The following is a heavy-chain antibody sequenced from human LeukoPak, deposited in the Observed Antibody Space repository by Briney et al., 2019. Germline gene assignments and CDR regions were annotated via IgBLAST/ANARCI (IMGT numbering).Heavy chain of an antibody. CDR1: GGSISSSNW. V-gene: IGHV4-4*02. CDR2: IYHSGST. J-gene: IGHJ6*02. Sequence: SETLSLTCAVSGGSISSSNWWSWVRQPPGKGLEWIGEIYHSGSTNYNPSLKSRVTISVDKSKNQFSLKLSSVTAADTAVYYCASYDSSGYYYGEYGMDVWGQGTTVTVSS. CDR3: ASYDSSGYYYGEYGMDV. D-gene: IGHD3-22*01.